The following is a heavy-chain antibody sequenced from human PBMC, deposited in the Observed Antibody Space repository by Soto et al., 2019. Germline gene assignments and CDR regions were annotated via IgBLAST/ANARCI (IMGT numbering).Heavy chain of an antibody. CDR1: GYTFTTYG. Sequence: QVQLVQSAGEVKKPGASVKVSCKASGYTFTTYGITWVRQAPGQGLEYLGWISTYNGNTDFAQKVQNRVTFTTDTSTNTAYMELRSLRPDDTAVYYCARAKALITPNWFDPWGQGTLVTVSS. CDR3: ARAKALITPNWFDP. CDR2: ISTYNGNT. V-gene: IGHV1-18*01. D-gene: IGHD3-22*01. J-gene: IGHJ5*02.